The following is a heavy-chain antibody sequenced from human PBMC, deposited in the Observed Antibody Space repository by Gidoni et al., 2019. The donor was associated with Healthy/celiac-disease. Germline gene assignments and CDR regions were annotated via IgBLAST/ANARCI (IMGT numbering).Heavy chain of an antibody. CDR2: IWYDGSNK. CDR3: ARDPLRSWSYGYVAGFDY. J-gene: IGHJ4*02. V-gene: IGHV3-33*01. D-gene: IGHD5-18*01. CDR1: GFPFSSSG. Sequence: QVQLVESGGGVVQPGRSLRLSCAASGFPFSSSGMHWVRQAPGKGLEWVAVIWYDGSNKYYADSVKGRFTISKDNSKNTLYLQMNSLRAEDTAVYYCARDPLRSWSYGYVAGFDYWGQGTLVTVSS.